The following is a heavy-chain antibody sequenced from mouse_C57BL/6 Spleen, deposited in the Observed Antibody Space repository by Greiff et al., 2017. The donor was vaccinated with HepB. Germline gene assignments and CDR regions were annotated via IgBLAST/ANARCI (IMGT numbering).Heavy chain of an antibody. Sequence: EVKVEESGGGLVKPGGSLKLSCAASGFTFSSYAMSWVRQTPEKRLEWVATISDGGSYTYYPDNVKGRFTISRDNAKNNLYLQMSHLKSEDTAMYYCARVDYYGSSYWGQGTTLTVSS. CDR2: ISDGGSYT. CDR3: ARVDYYGSSY. V-gene: IGHV5-4*03. D-gene: IGHD1-1*01. CDR1: GFTFSSYA. J-gene: IGHJ2*01.